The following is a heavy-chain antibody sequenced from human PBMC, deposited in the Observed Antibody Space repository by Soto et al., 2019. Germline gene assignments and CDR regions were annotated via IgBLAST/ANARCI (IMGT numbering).Heavy chain of an antibody. D-gene: IGHD3-16*01. CDR1: VFSLRDYY. CDR2: INPGGDVI. J-gene: IGHJ4*02. V-gene: IGHV3-11*01. CDR3: TRDPRITDF. Sequence: PGGPLRLSCAASVFSLRDYYMTWIRQAPGKGLELLSYINPGGDVIKYVDSVKGRFTISRDNAKNSLYLHMNNLRAEDTAVYYCTRDPRITDFWGQGTLVTVSS.